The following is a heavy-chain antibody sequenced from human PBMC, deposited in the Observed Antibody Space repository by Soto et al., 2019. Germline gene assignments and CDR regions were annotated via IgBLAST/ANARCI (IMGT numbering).Heavy chain of an antibody. D-gene: IGHD2-8*02. CDR1: GFTCIIYD. J-gene: IGHJ3*02. CDR3: AKATATGGGAFDI. Sequence: GGSLRLSCAASGFTCIIYDMSWGRQAPGKGLEWVSTILVGGSTHYPDSVKGRFTISRDNSKNTVFLQMNSLTAGDTAVYYCAKATATGGGAFDICGQGTMVTVSS. CDR2: ILVGGST. V-gene: IGHV3-23*01.